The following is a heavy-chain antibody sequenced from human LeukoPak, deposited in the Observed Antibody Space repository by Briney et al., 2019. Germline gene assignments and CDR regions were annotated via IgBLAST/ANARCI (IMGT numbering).Heavy chain of an antibody. Sequence: GGSLRLSCAASGFTFSSYAMSWVRQAPGKGLEWVSAISGSGGSTYYADSVKGRFTISRDNSKNTLYLQMNSLRAEDTAVYYCATDPYSSSPPTHFDYWGQGTLVTVSS. CDR1: GFTFSSYA. D-gene: IGHD6-13*01. CDR3: ATDPYSSSPPTHFDY. CDR2: ISGSGGST. J-gene: IGHJ4*02. V-gene: IGHV3-23*01.